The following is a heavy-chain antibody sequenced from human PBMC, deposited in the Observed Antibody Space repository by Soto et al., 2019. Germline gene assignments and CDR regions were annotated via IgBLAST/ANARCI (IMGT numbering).Heavy chain of an antibody. CDR1: GGSFSGYY. V-gene: IGHV4-34*01. J-gene: IGHJ5*02. D-gene: IGHD3-16*02. CDR3: ATGPSLSPRKKGRLFDP. CDR2: INHSGST. Sequence: QVQLQQWGAGLLKPSETLSLTCAVYGGSFSGYYWSWIRQPPGKGLEWLGEINHSGSTNYNPSLRSRVTISVDTSKNQFSLKLSSVTAADTAVYYCATGPSLSPRKKGRLFDPWGQGTLVTVSS.